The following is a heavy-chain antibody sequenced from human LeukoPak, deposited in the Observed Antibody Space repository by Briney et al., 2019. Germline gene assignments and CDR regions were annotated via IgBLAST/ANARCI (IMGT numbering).Heavy chain of an antibody. V-gene: IGHV4-38-2*02. CDR2: MYHSGST. J-gene: IGHJ3*02. CDR1: GYSISSAYY. CDR3: ARVMALRWSLAAAGAFDI. Sequence: SETLSLTCSVSGYSISSAYYWGWIRQPPGKGLEWIGTMYHSGSTNYNPSLKSRVTISVDTSKNQFSLKLSSVTAADTAVYYCARVMALRWSLAAAGAFDIWGQGTMVTVSS. D-gene: IGHD4-23*01.